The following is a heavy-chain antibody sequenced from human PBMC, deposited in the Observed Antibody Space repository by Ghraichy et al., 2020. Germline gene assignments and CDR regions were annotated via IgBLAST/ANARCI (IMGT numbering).Heavy chain of an antibody. D-gene: IGHD3-3*01. CDR3: AKDFLSAFETLPGTPIFGVVYGMDV. V-gene: IGHV3-23*01. CDR1: GFTFSSYA. CDR2: ISGSSGST. J-gene: IGHJ6*02. Sequence: GGSLILSCAASGFTFSSYAMSWVRQAPGKGLEWVSAISGSSGSTYYADSVKGRFTISRDNSKNTLYLQMNSLRAEDTAVYYCAKDFLSAFETLPGTPIFGVVYGMDVWSQGTTVTVSS.